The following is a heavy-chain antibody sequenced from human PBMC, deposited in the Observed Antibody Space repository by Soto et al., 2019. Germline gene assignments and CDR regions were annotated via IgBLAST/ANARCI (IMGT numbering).Heavy chain of an antibody. Sequence: SETLSLTCAVYGGSFSGYYWSWIRQPPGKGLEWIGEINHSGSTNYNPSLKSRVTISVDTSKNQFSLKLSSVAAADTAVYYCARIPQWLVPFFDYWGQGTLVTVSS. D-gene: IGHD6-19*01. J-gene: IGHJ4*02. V-gene: IGHV4-34*01. CDR1: GGSFSGYY. CDR2: INHSGST. CDR3: ARIPQWLVPFFDY.